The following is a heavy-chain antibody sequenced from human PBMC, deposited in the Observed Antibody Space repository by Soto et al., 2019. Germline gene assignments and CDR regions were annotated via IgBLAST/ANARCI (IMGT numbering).Heavy chain of an antibody. Sequence: GESLKISCKGSGYSFAGYWITWVRQKPGKGLEWMGRIDPSDSQTYYSTSFRGHVTISVTKSITTVFLQWSSLRASDTAMYYCARQIYDSDTGPNFQYYFDSWGQGTPVTVSS. CDR3: ARQIYDSDTGPNFQYYFDS. V-gene: IGHV5-10-1*01. J-gene: IGHJ4*02. CDR1: GYSFAGYW. CDR2: IDPSDSQT. D-gene: IGHD3-22*01.